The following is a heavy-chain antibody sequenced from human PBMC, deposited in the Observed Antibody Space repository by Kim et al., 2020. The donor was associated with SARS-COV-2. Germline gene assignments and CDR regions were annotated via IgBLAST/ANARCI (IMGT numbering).Heavy chain of an antibody. J-gene: IGHJ4*02. D-gene: IGHD3-16*02. V-gene: IGHV3-23*01. CDR3: ATLRVALFDY. Sequence: STYYADSVKGRFTISRDNSKNTLYLQMNSRRAEDTAVYYCATLRVALFDYWGQGTLVTVSS. CDR2: ST.